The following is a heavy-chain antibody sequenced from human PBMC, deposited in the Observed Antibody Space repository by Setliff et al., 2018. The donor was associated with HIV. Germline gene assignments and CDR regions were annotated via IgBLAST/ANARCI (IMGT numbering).Heavy chain of an antibody. D-gene: IGHD2-15*01. CDR1: GFTFSSYA. CDR2: ISGSGGST. CDR3: AKDGISGGAYPPYYFDY. Sequence: GGSLRLSCAASGFTFSSYAMNWVRQAPGKGLEWVSAISGSGGSTYYADSVKGRFTISRDNSKNTLYLQMNRLRVEDTAVYYCAKDGISGGAYPPYYFDYWGHGTLVTVSS. V-gene: IGHV3-23*01. J-gene: IGHJ4*01.